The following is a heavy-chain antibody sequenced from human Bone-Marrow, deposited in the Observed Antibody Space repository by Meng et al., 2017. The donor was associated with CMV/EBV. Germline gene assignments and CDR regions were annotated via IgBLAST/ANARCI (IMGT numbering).Heavy chain of an antibody. CDR2: INHSGST. CDR3: ARGRATWGV. Sequence: GSLRLSCAVYGGSFGGHYWSWIRQPPGKGLEWIGEINHSGSTNYNSSLKSRVTISLDTSKNQFSLRLTSVTAADTAVYYCARGRATWGVWGQGTTVTVS. CDR1: GGSFGGHY. V-gene: IGHV4-34*01. D-gene: IGHD7-27*01. J-gene: IGHJ6*02.